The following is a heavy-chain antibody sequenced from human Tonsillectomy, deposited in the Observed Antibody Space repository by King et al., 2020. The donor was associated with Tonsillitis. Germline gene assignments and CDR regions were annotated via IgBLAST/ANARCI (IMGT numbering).Heavy chain of an antibody. D-gene: IGHD3-10*01. V-gene: IGHV5-10-1*01. J-gene: IGHJ5*02. CDR3: ARLYGSRSYYRGDRWFDP. CDR2: IDPSDSYT. CDR1: GYSFTSYW. Sequence: QLVQSGAEVKKPGESLRISCKGSGYSFTSYWISWVRQMPGKGLEWMGRIDPSDSYTNYSPSFQGHVTISADKSISTAYLQGSSLKASYTAIYYCARLYGSRSYYRGDRWFDPWGQGTLVAVSS.